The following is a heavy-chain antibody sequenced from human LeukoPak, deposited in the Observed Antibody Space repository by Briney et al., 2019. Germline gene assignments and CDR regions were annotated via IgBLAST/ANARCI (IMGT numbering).Heavy chain of an antibody. CDR2: INPNSGGT. D-gene: IGHD5-18*01. CDR3: ARGATAMVPYYNDY. V-gene: IGHV1-2*02. CDR1: GYTFTNYY. J-gene: IGHJ4*02. Sequence: ASVKVSCKASGYTFTNYYIHWVRQAPGQGLEWMGWINPNSGGTNYAQKFQGRVTMTRDTSISTAYMELSRLRSDDTAVYYCARGATAMVPYYNDYWGQGTLVTVSS.